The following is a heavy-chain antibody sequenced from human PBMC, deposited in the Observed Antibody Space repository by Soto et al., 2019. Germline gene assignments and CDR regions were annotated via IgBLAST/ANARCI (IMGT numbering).Heavy chain of an antibody. V-gene: IGHV3-21*01. D-gene: IGHD4-4*01. CDR3: AREGINNYNEYYFDS. CDR2: ISGSGNYT. J-gene: IGHJ4*02. CDR1: GFTFSTYS. Sequence: PVGSLRLSCAASGFTFSTYSMNWVRQAPGKGLEWVSSISGSGNYTHYADFLRGRFTISRDNAKTSLYLQMNSLRAEDTAVYYCAREGINNYNEYYFDSWGQGTLVTVSS.